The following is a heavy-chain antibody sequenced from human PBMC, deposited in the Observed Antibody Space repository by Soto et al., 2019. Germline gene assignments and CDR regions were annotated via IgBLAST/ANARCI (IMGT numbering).Heavy chain of an antibody. V-gene: IGHV3-30*18. D-gene: IGHD3-10*01. CDR1: GFTFSSYG. CDR3: AKDRGFGGAYYFDY. J-gene: IGHJ4*02. Sequence: QVQLVESGGGVVQPGRSLRLSCAASGFTFSSYGMHWVRQAPGKGLEWVAVISDDGSNKYYADSVKGRFTISRDNSKNRVYLQMNSLRAEDTAGYYCAKDRGFGGAYYFDYWGQGTLVTVSS. CDR2: ISDDGSNK.